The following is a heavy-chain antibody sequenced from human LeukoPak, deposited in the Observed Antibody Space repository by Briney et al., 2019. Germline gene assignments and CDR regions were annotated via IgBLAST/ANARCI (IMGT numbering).Heavy chain of an antibody. CDR2: IYYSGST. D-gene: IGHD3-10*01. CDR1: GGSISSGDYY. Sequence: PSETLSLTCTVSGGSISSGDYYWSWIRQPPGTGLEWIGYIYYSGSTYYNPSLKSRVTISVDTSKNQFSLKLSFVTAADTAVYYCARDWVRGAYRFDYWGQGTLVTVSS. CDR3: ARDWVRGAYRFDY. V-gene: IGHV4-30-4*01. J-gene: IGHJ4*02.